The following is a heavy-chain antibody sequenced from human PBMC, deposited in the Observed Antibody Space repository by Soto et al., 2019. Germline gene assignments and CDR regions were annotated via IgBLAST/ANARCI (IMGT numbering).Heavy chain of an antibody. D-gene: IGHD2-21*01. Sequence: ASVKVSCKASGYIFTSYYIHWVRQVPGQGLEWMGWINPNTGGTNYAQRFEGRVTMTRDTSISTAYIELSSLTSDDTAIYFCARVWPRKEFDPWGQGTLVTVPS. J-gene: IGHJ5*02. V-gene: IGHV1-2*02. CDR1: GYIFTSYY. CDR2: INPNTGGT. CDR3: ARVWPRKEFDP.